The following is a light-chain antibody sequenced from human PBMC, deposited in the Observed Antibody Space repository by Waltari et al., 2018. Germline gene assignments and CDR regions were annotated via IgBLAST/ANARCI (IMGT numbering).Light chain of an antibody. J-gene: IGKJ2*01. Sequence: DVVLTQSPDAPAVPLGERATINSRSSQSVLYSSNSQNYLAWYQHNPRQPPKLLIYWASTRESGVPDRCSGSGSGTDFTLTISSLQAEDVAVYYCQQYYTTPSFGQGTNLEIK. CDR2: WAS. V-gene: IGKV4-1*01. CDR3: QQYYTTPS. CDR1: QSVLYSSNSQNY.